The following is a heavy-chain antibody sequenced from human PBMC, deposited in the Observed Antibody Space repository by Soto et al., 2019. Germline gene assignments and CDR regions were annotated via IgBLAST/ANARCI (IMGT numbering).Heavy chain of an antibody. V-gene: IGHV1-69*01. CDR1: GGTFNSYA. J-gene: IGHJ5*02. CDR2: IIPIFGTA. D-gene: IGHD2-2*01. CDR3: ARVGCSGTSFYSQWFEP. Sequence: QAQLVQSGAEVKKPGSSVKVSCKASGGTFNSYAISWVRQAPGQGLEWMGGIIPIFGTANYAQKFQGRVTITADEATSTVSMALSGLRSEDTAVYYCARVGCSGTSFYSQWFEPWGQGTMVTVSA.